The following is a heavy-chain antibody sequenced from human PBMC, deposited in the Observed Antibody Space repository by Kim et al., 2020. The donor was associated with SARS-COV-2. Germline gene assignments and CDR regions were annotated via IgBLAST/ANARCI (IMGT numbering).Heavy chain of an antibody. CDR1: GFTFSSYS. D-gene: IGHD3-22*01. J-gene: IGHJ4*01. Sequence: GGSLRLSCAASGFTFSSYSMNWVRQAPGKGLEWVSYISSSSTIYYADSVKGRFTISRDNAKNSLYLQMNSLRAEDTAVYYCARDLDLRPDYYDSSGYYW. CDR2: ISSSSTI. CDR3: ARDLDLRPDYYDSSGYY. V-gene: IGHV3-48*04.